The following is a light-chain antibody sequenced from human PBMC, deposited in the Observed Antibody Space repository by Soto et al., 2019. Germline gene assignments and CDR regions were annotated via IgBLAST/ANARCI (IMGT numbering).Light chain of an antibody. Sequence: QLVLTQPPSASGTPGQRVTISCSGSSSDIGTNAVNWYQQLPGTAPKLVIFNNDQRPSGVPDRFSGTKSGTSASLAISGLQSEDEADYYCAPCDDSLDVPVFGGGTKLTVL. CDR1: SSDIGTNA. CDR3: APCDDSLDVPV. V-gene: IGLV1-44*01. CDR2: NND. J-gene: IGLJ2*01.